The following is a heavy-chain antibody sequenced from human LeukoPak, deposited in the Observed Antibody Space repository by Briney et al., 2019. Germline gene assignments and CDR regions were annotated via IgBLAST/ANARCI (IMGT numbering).Heavy chain of an antibody. CDR2: IYPGDSDT. V-gene: IGHV5-51*01. J-gene: IGHJ4*02. D-gene: IGHD1-1*01. CDR3: ARYMDSNDVVIDY. Sequence: GESLQISCKGSGYRFTRYWIGGGRQVPGKGLKWMGIIYPGDSDTRYSPSFRGQVTISADKSINPAYLQWRSLKASDTAMYYCARYMDSNDVVIDYWGRGILVTVSS. CDR1: GYRFTRYW.